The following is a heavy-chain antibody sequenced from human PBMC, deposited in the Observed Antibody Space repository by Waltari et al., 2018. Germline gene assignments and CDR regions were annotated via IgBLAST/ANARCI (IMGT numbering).Heavy chain of an antibody. D-gene: IGHD2-15*01. CDR2: IYHSGST. V-gene: IGHV4-38-2*01. Sequence: QVQLQESGPGLVKPSETLSLTCAVSGYPISSGYYWGWIRQPPGKGLEWIGSIYHSGSTYYNPSLKSRVTISVDTSKNQFSLKLSSVTAADTAVYYCASQDGVDVWGQGTTVTVSS. CDR3: ASQDGVDV. J-gene: IGHJ6*02. CDR1: GYPISSGYY.